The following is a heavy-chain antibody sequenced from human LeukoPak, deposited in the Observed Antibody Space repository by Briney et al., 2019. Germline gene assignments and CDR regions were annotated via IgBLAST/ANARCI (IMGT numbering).Heavy chain of an antibody. V-gene: IGHV5-10-1*01. CDR3: ARDANLKYFDY. CDR2: IDARDSYT. Sequence: GESLKISCKGSGYSFTTYWITWVRQMPGKGLEWMGRIDARDSYTKYSPSFQGHVTISADKSFSTAYLQWSSLKASDTAMYYCARDANLKYFDYWGQGTLVTVSS. J-gene: IGHJ4*02. CDR1: GYSFTTYW.